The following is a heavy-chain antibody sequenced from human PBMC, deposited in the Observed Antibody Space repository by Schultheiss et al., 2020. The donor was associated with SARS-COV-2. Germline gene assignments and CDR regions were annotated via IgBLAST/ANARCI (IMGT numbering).Heavy chain of an antibody. CDR2: INPANGDT. Sequence: ASVKVSCKASGYSFTTYTIHWVLQAPGQRFEWVGWINPANGDTRYLQRLQGRVTLTRDTSASTAYMELSSLTSEDTGMYYCARDESMDVWGQGTTVTVSS. J-gene: IGHJ6*02. CDR1: GYSFTTYT. CDR3: ARDESMDV. V-gene: IGHV1-3*01.